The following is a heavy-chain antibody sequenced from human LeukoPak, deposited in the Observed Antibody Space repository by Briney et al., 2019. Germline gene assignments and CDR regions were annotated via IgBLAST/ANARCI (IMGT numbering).Heavy chain of an antibody. D-gene: IGHD3-10*01. Sequence: PGASLRLSCAASGFTFSSYAIGWVRHAPGKGLEWVSAISGSGGSTYYADCVKGRFTLSRDNSKNTLYLKMNSRRAEDTAVYYCAKEQFVEFRAPSDIWGQGTMVTVSS. CDR3: AKEQFVEFRAPSDI. V-gene: IGHV3-23*01. J-gene: IGHJ3*02. CDR1: GFTFSSYA. CDR2: ISGSGGST.